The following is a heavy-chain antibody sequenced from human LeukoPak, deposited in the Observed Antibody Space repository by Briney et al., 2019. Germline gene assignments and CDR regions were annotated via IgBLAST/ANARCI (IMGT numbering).Heavy chain of an antibody. J-gene: IGHJ4*01. V-gene: IGHV1-2*02. Sequence: ASVKVSCKASGYTFTGYYIHWVRQAPGQGLEWMGWINPNSGGTNYAQKFQGRVTMTRDTSIRTAYMELSRLRSDDTAMYYCARAAYVFGVVNWAYYFDYWGQGTLVTVSS. CDR1: GYTFTGYY. CDR2: INPNSGGT. CDR3: ARAAYVFGVVNWAYYFDY. D-gene: IGHD3-3*01.